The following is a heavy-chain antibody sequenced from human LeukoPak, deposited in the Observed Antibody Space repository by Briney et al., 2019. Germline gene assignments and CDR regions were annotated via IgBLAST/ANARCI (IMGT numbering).Heavy chain of an antibody. V-gene: IGHV3-11*04. Sequence: GGSLRLSCAASGFTFSDYFMSWIRQAPGKGLEWLSHISSSGTGYYTDSVKGRFTISRDNAKNLLYLQMDSLRVEDTAIYYCAGDPRTVRIWGQGTLVTVSS. D-gene: IGHD1-1*01. CDR2: ISSSGTG. J-gene: IGHJ4*02. CDR3: AGDPRTVRI. CDR1: GFTFSDYF.